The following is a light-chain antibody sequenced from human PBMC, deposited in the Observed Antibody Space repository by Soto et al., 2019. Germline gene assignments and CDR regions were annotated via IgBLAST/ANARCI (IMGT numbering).Light chain of an antibody. CDR3: TSFADSNAYV. Sequence: QSVLTQPRSVSGSPGQSVTISCTGTSSDVGRYNYVSWYQQHPGKAPKLIIYDVTKRPSGVPDRFSGSKSGNTASLTISGLQAEDEVDYYCTSFADSNAYVFGTGTKVTVL. CDR1: SSDVGRYNY. V-gene: IGLV2-11*01. J-gene: IGLJ1*01. CDR2: DVT.